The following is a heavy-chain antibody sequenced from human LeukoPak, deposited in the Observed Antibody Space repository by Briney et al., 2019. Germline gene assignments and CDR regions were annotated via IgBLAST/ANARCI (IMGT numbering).Heavy chain of an antibody. Sequence: SETLSLTCTVSGGSISSYYWSWIRQPPGKGLEWIGYISYSGSTNYNPSLKSRVTISVDTSKNQFSLKLSSVTAADTAVYYCASESRYCSSTSCYRTEYYYMDVWGKGTTVTISS. V-gene: IGHV4-59*08. CDR3: ASESRYCSSTSCYRTEYYYMDV. J-gene: IGHJ6*03. CDR2: ISYSGST. CDR1: GGSISSYY. D-gene: IGHD2-2*01.